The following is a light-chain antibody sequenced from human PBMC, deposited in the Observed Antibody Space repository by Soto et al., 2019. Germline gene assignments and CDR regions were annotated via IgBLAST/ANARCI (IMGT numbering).Light chain of an antibody. CDR3: QQYGSAPRT. J-gene: IGKJ1*01. CDR1: QSVSSDS. CDR2: DAS. Sequence: EIVLTQSPGTLSLSPGERAILSCRASQSVSSDSLAWYRQKPGQAPRLLVYDASSRATGIPDRFSSSGSGTDFTLTISRLETEDFAVYYCQQYGSAPRTFGQGTKVEIK. V-gene: IGKV3-20*01.